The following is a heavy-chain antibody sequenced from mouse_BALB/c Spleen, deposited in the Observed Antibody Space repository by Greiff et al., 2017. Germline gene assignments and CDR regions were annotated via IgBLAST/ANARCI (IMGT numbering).Heavy chain of an antibody. CDR3: ARGTYDYDERGYAMDY. J-gene: IGHJ4*01. CDR1: GFNIKDYY. Sequence: EVQLQQSGAELVRPGALVKLSCKASGFNIKDYYMHWVKQRPEQGLEWIGWIDPENGNTIYDPKFQGKASITADTSSNTAYLQLSSLTSEDTAVYYCARGTYDYDERGYAMDYWGQGTSVTVSS. V-gene: IGHV14-1*02. D-gene: IGHD2-4*01. CDR2: IDPENGNT.